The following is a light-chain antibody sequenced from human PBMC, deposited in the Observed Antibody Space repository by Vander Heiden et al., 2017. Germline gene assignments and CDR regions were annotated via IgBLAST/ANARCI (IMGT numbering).Light chain of an antibody. V-gene: IGKV3-15*01. CDR2: GAS. CDR1: QSVSSN. J-gene: IGKJ1*01. Sequence: EIVMTQSPATLSVLPGERATLSCRASQSVSSNLARYQQKPGRPPRLLIYGASTRTTGIPARFSGSGSGAEFTLTISSLQSEDFAVYYCQQYNNWPPWTFGQGTKVEIK. CDR3: QQYNNWPPWT.